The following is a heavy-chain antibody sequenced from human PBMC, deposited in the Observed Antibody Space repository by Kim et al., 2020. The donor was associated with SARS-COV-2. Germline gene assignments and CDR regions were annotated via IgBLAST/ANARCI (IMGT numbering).Heavy chain of an antibody. D-gene: IGHD3-3*01. J-gene: IGHJ4*02. Sequence: QGRVTITADESTSTAYMELSSLRSEDTAVYYCARASDFWSGYYSPSPFDYWGQGTLVTVSS. V-gene: IGHV1-69*01. CDR3: ARASDFWSGYYSPSPFDY.